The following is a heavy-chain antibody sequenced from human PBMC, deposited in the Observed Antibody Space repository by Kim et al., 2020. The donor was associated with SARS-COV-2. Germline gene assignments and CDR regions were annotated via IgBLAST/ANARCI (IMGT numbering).Heavy chain of an antibody. V-gene: IGHV3-21*01. CDR2: ISSSSSYI. CDR3: AGGSSSWRYYYGMDV. J-gene: IGHJ6*02. Sequence: GGSLRLSCAASGFTFSSYSMNWVRQAPGKGLEWVSSISSSSSYIYYADSVKGRFTISRDNAKNSLYLQMNSLRAEDTAVYYCAGGSSSWRYYYGMDVWGQGTTVTVSS. D-gene: IGHD6-13*01. CDR1: GFTFSSYS.